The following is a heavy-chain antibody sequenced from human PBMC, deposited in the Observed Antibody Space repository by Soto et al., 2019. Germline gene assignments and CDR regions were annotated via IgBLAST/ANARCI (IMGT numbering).Heavy chain of an antibody. CDR1: GFTFSSYA. Sequence: GGSLRLSCAASGFTFSSYAMHWVRQAPGKGLEWVAVISYDGSNKYYADSVKGRFTISRDNSKNTLYLQMNSLRAEDTAVYYCARDRRFDDFWSGYWPDYWGQGTLVTVSS. CDR2: ISYDGSNK. D-gene: IGHD3-3*01. CDR3: ARDRRFDDFWSGYWPDY. J-gene: IGHJ4*02. V-gene: IGHV3-30-3*01.